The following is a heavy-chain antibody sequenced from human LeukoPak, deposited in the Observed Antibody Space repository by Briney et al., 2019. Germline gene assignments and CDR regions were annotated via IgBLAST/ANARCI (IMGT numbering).Heavy chain of an antibody. J-gene: IGHJ4*02. CDR1: GGSLSSGDYY. CDR3: ARNSTAIDY. CDR2: INHRGST. Sequence: SQTLSLTCTVSGGSLSSGDYYWSWIRQPPGKGLEWIGEINHRGSTNYNPSLKSRVTISVDTSKNQFSLKLTSVTAADTAVYYCARNSTAIDYWGQGTLVTVSS. D-gene: IGHD4-11*01. V-gene: IGHV4-30-4*08.